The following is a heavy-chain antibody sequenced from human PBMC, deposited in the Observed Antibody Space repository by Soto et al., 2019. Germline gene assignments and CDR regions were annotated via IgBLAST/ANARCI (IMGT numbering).Heavy chain of an antibody. CDR1: GFTFSSYG. CDR3: AREGDGYNMGLLDY. J-gene: IGHJ4*02. V-gene: IGHV3-33*01. D-gene: IGHD5-12*01. Sequence: QVQLVESGGGVVQPGRSLRLSCAASGFTFSSYGMHWVRQAPGKGLEWVAVIWYDGSNKYYADSVKGRFTISRDNSKNTRYLQMNSLRAEDTAVYYCAREGDGYNMGLLDYWGQGTLVTVSS. CDR2: IWYDGSNK.